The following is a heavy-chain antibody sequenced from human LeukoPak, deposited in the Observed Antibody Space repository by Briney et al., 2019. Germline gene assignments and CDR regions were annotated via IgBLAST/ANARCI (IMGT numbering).Heavy chain of an antibody. CDR3: ARQHCSATSCYHAPDY. Sequence: ESLKISCKGSGYSFTSYWIGWVRQMPGKGLEWMGIIYPGDSDTRYSPSFQGQVTISADKSISTAYLQWSSLKASDSAMYFCARQHCSATSCYHAPDYWGQGTLVTVSS. J-gene: IGHJ4*02. V-gene: IGHV5-51*01. D-gene: IGHD2-2*01. CDR1: GYSFTSYW. CDR2: IYPGDSDT.